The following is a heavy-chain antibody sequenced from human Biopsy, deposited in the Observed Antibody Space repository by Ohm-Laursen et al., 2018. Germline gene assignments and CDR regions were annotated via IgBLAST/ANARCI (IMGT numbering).Heavy chain of an antibody. Sequence: GSLRLSCTASGLIFSDYYMSWIRQAPGKGLEWIAYISAHDGVVYYADSVKGRFTISRDNTNNSLYLQMTSLRPEDTAVFYCARGKYKDLSTGLPRPYHYTLDFWGPGTTVTVSS. CDR3: ARGKYKDLSTGLPRPYHYTLDF. CDR1: GLIFSDYY. D-gene: IGHD3-22*01. V-gene: IGHV3-11*01. J-gene: IGHJ6*02. CDR2: ISAHDGVV.